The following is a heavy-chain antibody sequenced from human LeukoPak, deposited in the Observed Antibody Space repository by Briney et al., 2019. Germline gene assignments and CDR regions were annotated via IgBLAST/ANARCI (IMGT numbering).Heavy chain of an antibody. CDR1: GYSISSGYY. J-gene: IGHJ5*02. CDR2: IYHSGST. Sequence: PSETLSLTCTVSGYSISSGYYWGWIRQPPGKGLEWIGSIYHSGSTYYNPSLKSRVTISVDTSKNQFSLKLSSVTAADTAVYYCAREYSGSSEPFDPWGQGTLVTVSS. D-gene: IGHD1-26*01. CDR3: AREYSGSSEPFDP. V-gene: IGHV4-38-2*02.